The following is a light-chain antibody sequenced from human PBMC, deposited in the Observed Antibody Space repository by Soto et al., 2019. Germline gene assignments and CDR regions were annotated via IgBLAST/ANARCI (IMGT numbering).Light chain of an antibody. CDR3: QQLKSYPVT. Sequence: GDRVIITCRASQGIGDYIAWYQQKPGKAPNLLIYVPSTLQSGVPSRFSGSGSGTHFTLTIYSLQPEDSATYYCQQLKSYPVTFGGGTKVEIK. CDR2: VPS. J-gene: IGKJ4*01. V-gene: IGKV1-9*01. CDR1: QGIGDY.